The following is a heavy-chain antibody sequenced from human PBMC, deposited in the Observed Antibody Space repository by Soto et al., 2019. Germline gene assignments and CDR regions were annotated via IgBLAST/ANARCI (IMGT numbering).Heavy chain of an antibody. J-gene: IGHJ4*02. V-gene: IGHV4-34*01. Sequence: XETLSLRRSVYCGSFSGYYWSWIRQPPGKGLEWIGEINHSGSTNYNPSLKSRVTISVDTSKNQFSLKLSSVTAADTAVYYCARGRDFDDWGQGTLVTVSS. CDR1: CGSFSGYY. CDR3: ARGRDFDD. CDR2: INHSGST.